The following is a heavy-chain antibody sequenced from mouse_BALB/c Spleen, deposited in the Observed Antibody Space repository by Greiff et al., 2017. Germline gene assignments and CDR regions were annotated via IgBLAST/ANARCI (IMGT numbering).Heavy chain of an antibody. CDR1: GFTFSSYY. CDR2: INSNGGST. CDR3: ARHEIYDGYYPFAY. J-gene: IGHJ3*01. V-gene: IGHV5-6-2*01. D-gene: IGHD2-3*01. Sequence: DVKLVESGGGLVKLGGSLKLSCAASGFTFSSYYMSWVRQTPEKRLELVAAINSNGGSTYYPDTVKGRFTISRDNAKNTLYLQMSSLKSEDTALYYCARHEIYDGYYPFAYWGQGTLVTVSA.